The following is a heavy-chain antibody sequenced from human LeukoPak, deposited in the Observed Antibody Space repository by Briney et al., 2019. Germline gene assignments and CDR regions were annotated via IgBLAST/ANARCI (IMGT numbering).Heavy chain of an antibody. D-gene: IGHD5-18*01. J-gene: IGHJ6*03. Sequence: PSETLSLTCTVSGGSISSYYLSWIRQPPGKGLEWVGYIYYSGSTNYNPSLKSRVTISVDTSKNQFSLKLSSVTAADTAVYYCARESGYSYGTAIYYYYYMDVWGKGTTVTVSS. CDR3: ARESGYSYGTAIYYYYYMDV. V-gene: IGHV4-59*01. CDR1: GGSISSYY. CDR2: IYYSGST.